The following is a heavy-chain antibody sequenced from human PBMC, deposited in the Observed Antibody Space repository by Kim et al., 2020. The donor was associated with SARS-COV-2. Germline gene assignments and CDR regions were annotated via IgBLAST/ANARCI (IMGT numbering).Heavy chain of an antibody. CDR2: FDPEDGET. CDR3: ATGGYGDYGFDYYYGMDV. V-gene: IGHV1-24*01. J-gene: IGHJ6*02. D-gene: IGHD4-17*01. Sequence: ASVKVSCKVSGYTLTELSMHWVRQAPGKGLEWMGGFDPEDGETIYAQKFQGRVTMTEDTSTDTAYMELSSLRSEDTAVYYCATGGYGDYGFDYYYGMDVWGQGTTVTVSS. CDR1: GYTLTELS.